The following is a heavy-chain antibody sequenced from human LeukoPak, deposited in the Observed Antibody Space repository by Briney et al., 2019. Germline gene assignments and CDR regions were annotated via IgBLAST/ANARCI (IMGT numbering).Heavy chain of an antibody. Sequence: GSLRLSCAASGFTFSSYWMSWVRQAPGKGLEWVANIKQDGSEKYYVDSVKGRFTISRDNAKNSLYLQMNSLRAEDTAVYYCTTKWELRAFDYWGQGTLVTVSS. J-gene: IGHJ4*02. CDR1: GFTFSSYW. D-gene: IGHD1-26*01. CDR2: IKQDGSEK. V-gene: IGHV3-7*01. CDR3: TTKWELRAFDY.